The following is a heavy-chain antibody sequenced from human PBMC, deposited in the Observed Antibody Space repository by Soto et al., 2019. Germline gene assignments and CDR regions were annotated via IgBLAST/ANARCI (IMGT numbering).Heavy chain of an antibody. CDR3: AKVARITIFGMAYDAFDI. CDR2: ISGSGGST. Sequence: GGSLRLSCAASGFTFSSYAMSWVRQAPGKGLEWVSAISGSGGSTYYADSVKGRFTISRDNSKNTLYLQMNNLRAEDTAVYYCAKVARITIFGMAYDAFDIWGQGTMVTVSS. D-gene: IGHD3-3*01. V-gene: IGHV3-23*01. J-gene: IGHJ3*02. CDR1: GFTFSSYA.